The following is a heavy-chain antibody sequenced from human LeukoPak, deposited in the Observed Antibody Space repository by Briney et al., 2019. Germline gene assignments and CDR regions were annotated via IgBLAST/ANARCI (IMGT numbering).Heavy chain of an antibody. CDR3: ARQRADTTNWFDP. D-gene: IGHD1-1*01. CDR2: INHSGST. Sequence: SETLSLTCAVYGVSFSGYYWSWIRQPPGKGLEWIGEINHSGSTNYNPSLKSRVTISVDTSKNQFSLKLSSVTAADTAVYYCARQRADTTNWFDPWGQGTLVTVSS. V-gene: IGHV4-34*09. CDR1: GVSFSGYY. J-gene: IGHJ5*02.